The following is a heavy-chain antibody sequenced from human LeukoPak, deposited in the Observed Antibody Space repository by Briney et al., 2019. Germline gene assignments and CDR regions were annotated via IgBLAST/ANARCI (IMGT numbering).Heavy chain of an antibody. J-gene: IGHJ6*02. CDR2: IKQDGSEK. Sequence: GGSLRLSCAASGFTFSKYWMSWVRQAPGKGLEWVANIKQDGSEKYYVDSVKGRFTISRDNAKNSLYLQMNSLRAEDTAVYYCAREGPYSSGWYYYYGMDVWGQGTTVTVSS. D-gene: IGHD6-19*01. CDR3: AREGPYSSGWYYYYGMDV. V-gene: IGHV3-7*01. CDR1: GFTFSKYW.